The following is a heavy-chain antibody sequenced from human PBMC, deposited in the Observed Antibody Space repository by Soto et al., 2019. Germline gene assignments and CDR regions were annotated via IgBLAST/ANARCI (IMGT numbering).Heavy chain of an antibody. V-gene: IGHV1-8*01. D-gene: IGHD6-19*01. CDR2: MNPNSGNT. CDR3: ERERTVAWNDY. Sequence: ASVKVSCKGCGYTFTSYDINWVRQATGQGLEWMGWMNPNSGNTGYAQKFQGRVTMTRNTSIITAYMELSSLRSEDTAVYYCERERTVAWNDYWGQGTLVTVSS. CDR1: GYTFTSYD. J-gene: IGHJ4*02.